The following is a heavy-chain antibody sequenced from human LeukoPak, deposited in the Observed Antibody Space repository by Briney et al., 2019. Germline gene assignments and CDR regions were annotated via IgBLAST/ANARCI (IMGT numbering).Heavy chain of an antibody. CDR2: IIPIFGTA. CDR3: ARDRHYYGSGNPYGMDV. J-gene: IGHJ6*02. D-gene: IGHD3-10*01. V-gene: IGHV1-69*01. CDR1: GGTFSSYA. Sequence: SVKVSCKASGGTFSSYAISWVRQAPGQGLEWMGGIIPIFGTANYAQKFQGRVTITADESTSTAYMELSSLRSEDTAVYHCARDRHYYGSGNPYGMDVWGQGTTVTVSS.